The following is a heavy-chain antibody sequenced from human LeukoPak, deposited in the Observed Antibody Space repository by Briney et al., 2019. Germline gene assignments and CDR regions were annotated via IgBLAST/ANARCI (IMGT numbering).Heavy chain of an antibody. V-gene: IGHV4-61*02. Sequence: SETLSLTCTVSGGSISSGSYYWSWIRQPAGKGLEWIGRIYTSGSTNYNPSLKSRVTISVDTSKNQFSLKLSSVTAADTAVYYCANLWVAYYDSRRDAFDIWGQGTMVTVSS. CDR2: IYTSGST. CDR1: GGSISSGSYY. J-gene: IGHJ3*02. D-gene: IGHD3-22*01. CDR3: ANLWVAYYDSRRDAFDI.